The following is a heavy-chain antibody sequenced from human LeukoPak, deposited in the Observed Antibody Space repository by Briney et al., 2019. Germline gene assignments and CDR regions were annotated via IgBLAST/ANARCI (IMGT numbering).Heavy chain of an antibody. D-gene: IGHD1-20*01. CDR3: ARAFLTGPDY. CDR2: INPNSGGT. V-gene: IGHV1-2*02. CDR1: GYTFTGYY. J-gene: IGHJ4*02. Sequence: GASVKVSCKASGYTFTGYYMHWVRQAPGQGLEWMGWINPNSGGTNYAQKFRGRVTMTRDTSINTAYMELSRLRSDDTAVYYCARAFLTGPDYWGQGTLVTVSS.